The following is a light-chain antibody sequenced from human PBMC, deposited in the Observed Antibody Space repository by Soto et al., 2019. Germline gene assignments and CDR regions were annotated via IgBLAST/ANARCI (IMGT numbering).Light chain of an antibody. CDR2: EAS. V-gene: IGKV1-5*03. CDR3: QQYNGYWT. J-gene: IGKJ1*01. CDR1: QSISDS. Sequence: DIQMTQSPSTLSASVGDRVTITCRASQSISDSLAWYQQKPGKAPKLLIYEASNLKSGVPSRFSGSGSGTEYTITIRSLQPDDFASYYCQQYNGYWTFGQGTKVEIK.